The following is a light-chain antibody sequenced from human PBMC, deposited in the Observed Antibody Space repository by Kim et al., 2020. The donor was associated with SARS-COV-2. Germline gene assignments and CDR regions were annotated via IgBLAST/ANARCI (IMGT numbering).Light chain of an antibody. CDR1: QSISNW. Sequence: SAAVGDRVTHTCRASQSISNWLVWYQQKPGKAPKLLISKAVTLESGVPSRFSGSGSGTEYTLTISSLQPDDFATYYCQQYDAYPYTFGQGTKVEI. V-gene: IGKV1-5*03. CDR2: KAV. J-gene: IGKJ2*01. CDR3: QQYDAYPYT.